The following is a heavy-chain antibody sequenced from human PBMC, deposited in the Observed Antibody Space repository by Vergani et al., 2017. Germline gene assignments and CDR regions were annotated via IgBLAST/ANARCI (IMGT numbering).Heavy chain of an antibody. CDR2: IYYSGST. Sequence: QLQLQESGPGLVKPSETLSLTCTVSGGSISSGGYYWSWIRQHPGKGLEWIGYIYYSGSTYYNPSLKSRVTISVDTSKNQFSLKLSSVTAADTAVYYCARGWIQLLGRYYFDYWGQGTLVTVSS. CDR3: ARGWIQLLGRYYFDY. V-gene: IGHV4-31*03. J-gene: IGHJ4*02. D-gene: IGHD5-18*01. CDR1: GGSISSGGYY.